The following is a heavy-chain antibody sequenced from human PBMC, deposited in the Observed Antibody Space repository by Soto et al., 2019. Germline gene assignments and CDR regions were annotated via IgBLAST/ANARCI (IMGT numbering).Heavy chain of an antibody. J-gene: IGHJ5*01. Sequence: SETLSLTCTVSGGSISSYYWSWIRQPPGKGLEWIGYIYYSGSTNYNPSLKSRVTISVDTSKNQFSLKLSSVTAADTAVYYCARLGGFYQSLDSWGQGALVTVSS. CDR1: GGSISSYY. V-gene: IGHV4-59*08. CDR3: ARLGGFYQSLDS. D-gene: IGHD3-22*01. CDR2: IYYSGST.